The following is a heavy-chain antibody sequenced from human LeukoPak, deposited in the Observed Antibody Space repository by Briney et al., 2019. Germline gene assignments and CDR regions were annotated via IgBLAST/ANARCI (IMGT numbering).Heavy chain of an antibody. V-gene: IGHV3-48*03. CDR2: ISHSGSTI. Sequence: GRSLRLSCEASGFSTSSYEMTWVRQAPGKGLEWVSHISHSGSTISYADSVKGRFTISRDNAKNSLYLQMNSLRAEDTAVYYCARDASSGWHVPAYMDVWGKGTTVTVSS. CDR1: GFSTSSYE. CDR3: ARDASSGWHVPAYMDV. D-gene: IGHD6-19*01. J-gene: IGHJ6*03.